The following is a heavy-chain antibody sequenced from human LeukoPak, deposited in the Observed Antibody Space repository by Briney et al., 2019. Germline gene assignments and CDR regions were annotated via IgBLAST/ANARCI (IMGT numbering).Heavy chain of an antibody. CDR3: AKQMATIHREFDY. J-gene: IGHJ4*02. CDR1: GFTFSTYA. CDR2: ISGGAGST. V-gene: IGHV3-23*01. Sequence: GSLRLSCAASGFTFSTYAMDWVRQAPGKGLEWVSSISGGAGSTYYADSVKGRFTIYRDNSKNTLYLQMNSLRAEDTAVYYCAKQMATIHREFDYSGQGTLVTVSS. D-gene: IGHD5-24*01.